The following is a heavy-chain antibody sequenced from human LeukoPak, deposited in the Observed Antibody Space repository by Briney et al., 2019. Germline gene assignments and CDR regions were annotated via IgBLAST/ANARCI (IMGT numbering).Heavy chain of an antibody. CDR2: IWYDGSNK. CDR1: GFTFSSYG. V-gene: IGHV3-33*01. D-gene: IGHD2-21*02. Sequence: PGRSLRPSCAASGFTFSSYGMPWVRQAPGKGLEGGAVIWYDGSNKYYADSVKGRFTISRDNSKNTLYLQMNSLRAEDTAVYYCARVHDCGGDCYPGHFDYWGQGTLVTVSS. CDR3: ARVHDCGGDCYPGHFDY. J-gene: IGHJ4*02.